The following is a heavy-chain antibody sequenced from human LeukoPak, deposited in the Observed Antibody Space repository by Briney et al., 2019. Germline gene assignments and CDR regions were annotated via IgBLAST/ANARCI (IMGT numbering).Heavy chain of an antibody. CDR3: ARSDYHNSGSHTVFDAFDI. CDR1: GGSISRYY. Sequence: SETLSLACTVSGGSISRYYWSWIRRPPGKGLEWIGYIDDSGNTNYNPSLKSQVTISVDKSKNQFSLKLSFVTAADTAMYYCARSDYHNSGSHTVFDAFDIWGQGTRVTVSS. D-gene: IGHD3-10*01. V-gene: IGHV4-59*01. J-gene: IGHJ3*02. CDR2: IDDSGNT.